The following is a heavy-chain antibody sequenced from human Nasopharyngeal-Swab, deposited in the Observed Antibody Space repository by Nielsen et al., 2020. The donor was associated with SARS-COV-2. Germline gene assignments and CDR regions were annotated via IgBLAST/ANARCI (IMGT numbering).Heavy chain of an antibody. Sequence: GSLRLSCAVYGGSFSGYFWSWIRQPPGKGLEWIGEINHSGSTNYNPSLKSRVTISVDTSKNQFSLKLSSVTAADTAVYYCARAHILTGYYIPSYYYGMDVWGQGTTVTVSS. CDR3: ARAHILTGYYIPSYYYGMDV. CDR2: INHSGST. J-gene: IGHJ6*02. D-gene: IGHD3-9*01. V-gene: IGHV4-34*01. CDR1: GGSFSGYF.